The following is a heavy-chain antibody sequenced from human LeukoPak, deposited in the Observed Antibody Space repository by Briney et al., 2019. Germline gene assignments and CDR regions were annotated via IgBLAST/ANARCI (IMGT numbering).Heavy chain of an antibody. CDR1: GGSVTSYY. Sequence: AESLSLTCTVSGGSVTSYYWNWIRQPPGKGLECIGFIYYTGGTNYRPSLKSRFTLPVDTSRNQFSLKLSSVTAADTAVYYCVRQDVVVITADTYYYGMDVWGQGTTVTVSS. CDR2: IYYTGGT. CDR3: VRQDVVVITADTYYYGMDV. V-gene: IGHV4-59*08. D-gene: IGHD2-2*01. J-gene: IGHJ6*02.